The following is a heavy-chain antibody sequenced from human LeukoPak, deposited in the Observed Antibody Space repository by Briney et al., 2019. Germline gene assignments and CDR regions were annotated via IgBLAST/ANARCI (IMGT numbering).Heavy chain of an antibody. Sequence: SETLSLTCTVSGYSISSGYYWGWIRQPPGKGLEWIGSIYHSGSTYYNPSLKSRVTISVDTSKNQFSLKLSSVTAADTAVYYCAREGYDSSGYYSNWFDPWGQGTLVTVSA. V-gene: IGHV4-38-2*02. J-gene: IGHJ5*02. CDR2: IYHSGST. D-gene: IGHD3-22*01. CDR3: AREGYDSSGYYSNWFDP. CDR1: GYSISSGYY.